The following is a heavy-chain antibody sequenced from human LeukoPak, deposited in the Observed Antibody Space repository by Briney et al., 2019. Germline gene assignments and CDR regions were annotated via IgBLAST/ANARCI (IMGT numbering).Heavy chain of an antibody. J-gene: IGHJ4*02. V-gene: IGHV3-7*01. Sequence: GGSLRLSCAAYGFSLSGYWMSWVRQAPGKGLEWVARLHADGNEKYVVHSVKGRFTVSRDNAKNSLYLQMNSLRVEDKAVYYCARGGYSFDYLGQGTLVTVSS. CDR2: LHADGNEK. CDR1: GFSLSGYW. CDR3: ARGGYSFDY. D-gene: IGHD5-12*01.